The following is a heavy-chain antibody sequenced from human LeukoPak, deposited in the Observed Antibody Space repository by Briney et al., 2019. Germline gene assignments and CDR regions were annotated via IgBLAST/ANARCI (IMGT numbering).Heavy chain of an antibody. V-gene: IGHV1-18*01. CDR2: ISAYNGNT. Sequence: GASVKVSCKASGYTFTSYGISWVRQAPGQGLEWMGWISAYNGNTNYAQKLRGRVTMTTDTSTSTAYMELRSLRSDDTAVYYCARSASDTAMVSSDYWGQGTLVTVSS. J-gene: IGHJ4*02. D-gene: IGHD5-18*01. CDR3: ARSASDTAMVSSDY. CDR1: GYTFTSYG.